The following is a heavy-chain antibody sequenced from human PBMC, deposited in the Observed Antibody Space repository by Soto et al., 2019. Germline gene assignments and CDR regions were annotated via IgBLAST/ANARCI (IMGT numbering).Heavy chain of an antibody. J-gene: IGHJ4*02. Sequence: QITLNESGPTVVKPAETLTRTCTLSGFSLTTSGVGWCWISQSPGKAPEWLALISWDDDQRYSASIKSRLTILNVTSKNQMVLTMARLPPADTATSYCGNRVLRAVFGGVMMTTVYFEFWGRGTPVVVSS. CDR2: ISWDDDQ. D-gene: IGHD3-3*01. V-gene: IGHV2-5*02. CDR1: GFSLTTSGVG. CDR3: GNRVLRAVFGGVMMTTVYFEF.